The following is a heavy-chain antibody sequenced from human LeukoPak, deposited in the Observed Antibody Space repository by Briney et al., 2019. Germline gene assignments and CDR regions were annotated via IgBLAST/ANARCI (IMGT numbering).Heavy chain of an antibody. V-gene: IGHV3-48*03. D-gene: IGHD2-2*02. CDR2: ISSSGSTI. Sequence: PGGSLRLSCAASGFTFSSYEMNWVRQAPGKGLEWVSYISSSGSTIYYADSVKGRFTISRDNAKNSLYLQMNSLRAEDTAVYYCTRDPATPEYFDYWGQGTLVTVSS. CDR1: GFTFSSYE. J-gene: IGHJ4*02. CDR3: TRDPATPEYFDY.